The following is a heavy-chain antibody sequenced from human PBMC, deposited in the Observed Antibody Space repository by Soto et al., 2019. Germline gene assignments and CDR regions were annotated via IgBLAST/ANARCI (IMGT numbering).Heavy chain of an antibody. CDR3: AKDHQWELPRYYFHY. Sequence: PGSSLRLSCAASGFTFSSYAMSWVRQAPGKGLEWVSAISVSGGSTHYADSVKGRFTISRDNSKNTLYLQMNSLRAEDTAVYFCAKDHQWELPRYYFHYWGQGTPVTVSS. CDR2: ISVSGGST. V-gene: IGHV3-23*01. D-gene: IGHD1-26*01. J-gene: IGHJ4*02. CDR1: GFTFSSYA.